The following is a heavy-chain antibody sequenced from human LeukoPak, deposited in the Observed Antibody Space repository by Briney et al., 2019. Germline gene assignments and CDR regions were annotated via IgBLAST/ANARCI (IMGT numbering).Heavy chain of an antibody. CDR3: ARGQSYYDFWSGYYISNYFDY. Sequence: SETLSLTCTVSGGSISSSSYYWGWIRQPPGKGLEWIGSIYYSGSTYYNPSLKSRVTISVDTSKNQSSLKLSSVTAADTAVYYCARGQSYYDFWSGYYISNYFDYWGQGTLVTVSS. V-gene: IGHV4-39*07. D-gene: IGHD3-3*01. CDR1: GGSISSSSYY. J-gene: IGHJ4*02. CDR2: IYYSGST.